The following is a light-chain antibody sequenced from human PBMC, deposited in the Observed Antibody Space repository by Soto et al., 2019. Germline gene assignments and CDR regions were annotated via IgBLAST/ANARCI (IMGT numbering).Light chain of an antibody. J-gene: IGLJ1*01. CDR3: CSSAPESTYG. Sequence: QSALAQPASVSGSPGQSITISCTGTSSDVGAYNSVSWYQQHPHKAPQVIIYKGTQRPSGVSNRFSGSTSGNAASRTISGLQADDEADYFCCSSAPESTYGFGSGTKVTVL. V-gene: IGLV2-23*01. CDR1: SSDVGAYNS. CDR2: KGT.